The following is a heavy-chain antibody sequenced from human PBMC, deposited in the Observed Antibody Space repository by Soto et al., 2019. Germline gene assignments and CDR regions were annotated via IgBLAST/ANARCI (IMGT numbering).Heavy chain of an antibody. CDR3: VRVVASPEAEASYFQP. J-gene: IGHJ1*01. V-gene: IGHV1-69*02. D-gene: IGHD6-25*01. CDR2: IVPILRIA. Sequence: QVQLVQSGAEVRKPESSVKVSCRASGCTLSSYPISWVRQAPGQGLEWMGRIVPILRIANYAQKFQGRVTITADTSTNTAYMDLSSLTSEDTAVYYCVRVVASPEAEASYFQPWGQASLVSVSP. CDR1: GCTLSSYP.